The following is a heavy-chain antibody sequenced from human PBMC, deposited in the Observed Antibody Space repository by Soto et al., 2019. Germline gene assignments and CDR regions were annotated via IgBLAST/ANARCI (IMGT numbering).Heavy chain of an antibody. CDR2: IYWDDDK. CDR3: AHIPNYYQYDWFDP. D-gene: IGHD3-16*01. J-gene: IGHJ5*02. V-gene: IGHV2-5*02. CDR1: GFSLTTRGVG. Sequence: QITLKESGPTLVKPTQTLTLTCTFSGFSLTTRGVGVGWIRQPPGKALECLALIYWDDDKRYSPSLKSRLSLTQDTPQNQVVPTITHVEPFDTATYYCAHIPNYYQYDWFDPWGQGTLVSVSS.